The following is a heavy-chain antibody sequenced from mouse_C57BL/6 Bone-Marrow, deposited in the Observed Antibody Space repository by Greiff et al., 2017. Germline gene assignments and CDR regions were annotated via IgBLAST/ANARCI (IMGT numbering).Heavy chain of an antibody. D-gene: IGHD2-3*01. V-gene: IGHV14-4*01. CDR2: IDPENGDT. CDR1: GFNIKDDY. CDR3: TTYDDGYFFFDY. Sequence: EVQLQQSGAELVRPGASVKLSCTASGFNIKDDYMHWVKQRPEQGLEWIGWIDPENGDTEYASKFQGKATITADTSSNTAYLQLSSLTSEDTAVYYCTTYDDGYFFFDYWGQGTTLTVSS. J-gene: IGHJ2*01.